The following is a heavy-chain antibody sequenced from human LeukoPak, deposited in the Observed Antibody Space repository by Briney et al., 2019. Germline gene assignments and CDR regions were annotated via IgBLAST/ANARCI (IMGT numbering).Heavy chain of an antibody. J-gene: IGHJ5*02. CDR2: IYYSGST. V-gene: IGHV4-39*01. CDR1: GFTFSSYA. CDR3: ARQGSGSRKNWFDP. D-gene: IGHD3-10*01. Sequence: GSLRLSCAASGFTFSSYAMSWVRQAPGKGLEWIGSIYYSGSTYYNPSLKSRVTISVDTSKNQFSLKLSSVTAADTAVYYCARQGSGSRKNWFDPWGQGTLVTVSS.